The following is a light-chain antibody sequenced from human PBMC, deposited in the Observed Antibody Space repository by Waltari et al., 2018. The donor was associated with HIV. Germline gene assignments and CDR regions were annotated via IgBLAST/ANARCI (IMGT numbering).Light chain of an antibody. CDR3: QQRTNRPPHN. CDR2: DAS. Sequence: EIVLTQSPATLSLSPGERATLSCRASRSVGSYLAWYQQRPGQAPRLLIYDASNRATGIPARFSGSGSGTEFTLTISSLEPEDFAVYYCQQRTNRPPHNFGQGTKLEIK. J-gene: IGKJ2*01. CDR1: RSVGSY. V-gene: IGKV3-11*01.